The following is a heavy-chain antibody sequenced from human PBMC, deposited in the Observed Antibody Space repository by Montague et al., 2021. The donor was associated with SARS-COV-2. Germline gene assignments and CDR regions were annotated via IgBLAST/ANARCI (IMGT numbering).Heavy chain of an antibody. D-gene: IGHD3-10*01. V-gene: IGHV4-4*02. CDR3: ASRGAGWFGSNPERFDH. CDR1: GGSISSSNW. J-gene: IGHJ4*02. CDR2: IYHSGST. Sequence: SETLSLTCAVSGGSISSSNWRSWVRQPPGKGLEWIGEIYHSGSTXYNPSLKSRVTISVDKSKNQFSPKLSSVTAADTAVYYCASRGAGWFGSNPERFDHWGQGTLVTVSS.